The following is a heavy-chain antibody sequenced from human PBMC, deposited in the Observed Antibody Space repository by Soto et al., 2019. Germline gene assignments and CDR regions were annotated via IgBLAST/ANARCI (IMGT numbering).Heavy chain of an antibody. D-gene: IGHD1-1*01. CDR1: GASISNNDYW. V-gene: IGHV4-39*01. J-gene: IGHJ4*02. Sequence: QLHLQESGPGLVKPSDTLSLTCTVSGASISNNDYWWGWIRQSPGKGLEWIGSIYYSGSTYYNPYLQSRVTISVDPSKSQFFLTLSSVTAADAGVYYCARQRSDGRHERSLDYWGQGTLVTVSS. CDR3: ARQRSDGRHERSLDY. CDR2: IYYSGST.